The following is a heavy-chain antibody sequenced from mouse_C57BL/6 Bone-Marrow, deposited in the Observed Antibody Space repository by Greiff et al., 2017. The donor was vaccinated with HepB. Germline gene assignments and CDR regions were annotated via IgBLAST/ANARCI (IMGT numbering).Heavy chain of an antibody. CDR2: INPNNGGT. Sequence: VQLQQSGPELVKPGASVKISCKASGYTFTDYYINWVKQSHGKSLEWIGDINPNNGGTSYNQKFKGKATLTVDKSSSTAYMELRSLTSEDSAVYYCASSTTVVARDYAMDYWGQGTSVTVSS. D-gene: IGHD1-1*01. CDR3: ASSTTVVARDYAMDY. CDR1: GYTFTDYY. J-gene: IGHJ4*01. V-gene: IGHV1-26*01.